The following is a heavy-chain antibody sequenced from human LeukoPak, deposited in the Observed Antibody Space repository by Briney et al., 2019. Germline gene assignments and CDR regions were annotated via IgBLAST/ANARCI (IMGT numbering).Heavy chain of an antibody. V-gene: IGHV1-18*01. CDR2: ISAYNGNT. J-gene: IGHJ6*03. D-gene: IGHD2-2*02. Sequence: GSSVKVSCKASGYTFTSYGISWVRQAPGQGLEWMGWISAYNGNTNYAQKLQGRVTMTTDTSTSTAYMELRSLRSDDTAVYYCARDGNVVVPAALRRYYYYMDVWGKGTTVTVSS. CDR3: ARDGNVVVPAALRRYYYYMDV. CDR1: GYTFTSYG.